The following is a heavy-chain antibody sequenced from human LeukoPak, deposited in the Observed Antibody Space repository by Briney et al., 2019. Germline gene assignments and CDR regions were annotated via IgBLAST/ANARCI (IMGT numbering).Heavy chain of an antibody. Sequence: KSSETLSLTCTVSGGSISSYYWSWIRQPPGKGLEWIGYIYYSGSTNYNPSLKSRVTISVDTSKNQFSLKLSSVTAADTAVYYCARGLVTAIPFRSTALFDYWGQGTLVTVSS. J-gene: IGHJ4*02. CDR2: IYYSGST. V-gene: IGHV4-59*01. CDR3: ARGLVTAIPFRSTALFDY. D-gene: IGHD2-21*02. CDR1: GGSISSYY.